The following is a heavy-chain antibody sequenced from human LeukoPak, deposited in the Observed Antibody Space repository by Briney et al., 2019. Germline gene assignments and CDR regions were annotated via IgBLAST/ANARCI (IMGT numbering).Heavy chain of an antibody. CDR2: IKQGGREE. J-gene: IGHJ5*01. CDR3: ARDNGGWFDS. D-gene: IGHD3-10*01. CDR1: EFIWSDYW. V-gene: IGHV3-7*03. Sequence: GGSLRLSCVAAEFIWSDYWMSWVRQAPGKGLEWVANIKQGGREEKYVGSVKGRFAISRDDAKSTLDLQMDSLSGDDTDVYYCARDNGGWFDSWGRGTLVTVSS.